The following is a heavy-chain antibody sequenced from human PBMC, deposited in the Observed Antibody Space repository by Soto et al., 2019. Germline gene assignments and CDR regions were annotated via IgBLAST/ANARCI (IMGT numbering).Heavy chain of an antibody. CDR2: ISGSGGST. D-gene: IGHD2-15*01. V-gene: IGHV3-23*01. Sequence: EVQLLESGGGLVQPGGSLRLSCAASGFTFSSYAMSWVRQAPGKGLEWVSAISGSGGSTYYADSVKGRFTISRDNSKNRLYLKMKGRRAEDTALYSCAKVEQGWYLGSWGQGTLDTVSS. CDR3: AKVEQGWYLGS. J-gene: IGHJ5*01. CDR1: GFTFSSYA.